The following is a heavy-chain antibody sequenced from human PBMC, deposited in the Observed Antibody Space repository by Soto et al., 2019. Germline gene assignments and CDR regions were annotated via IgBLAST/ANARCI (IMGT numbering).Heavy chain of an antibody. CDR1: GLSFPNYA. Sequence: LLESGGGLVQPGGSLRLSCVASGLSFPNYAMNWVRQAPGKGLEWVSGIGGSGAYTYYADSVKGGFTISRDNSKNTVYLQMNSLRGEDTAVYYCAKGSSSTQFLNYYFYHMDVWGKGTTVSVSS. CDR2: IGGSGAYT. D-gene: IGHD2-2*01. CDR3: AKGSSSTQFLNYYFYHMDV. J-gene: IGHJ6*03. V-gene: IGHV3-23*01.